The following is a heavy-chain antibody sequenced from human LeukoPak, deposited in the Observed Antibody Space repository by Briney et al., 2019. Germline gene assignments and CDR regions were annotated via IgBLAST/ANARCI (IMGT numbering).Heavy chain of an antibody. D-gene: IGHD6-6*01. J-gene: IGHJ4*02. CDR3: AREFFSPSYSSSSSDTYYFNY. V-gene: IGHV1-2*02. CDR1: GYTFTTYA. CDR2: INPNSGGT. Sequence: ASVKVSCKASGYTFTTYAMNWVRQAPGQGLEWMGWINPNSGGTNYAQKFQGRVTMTRDTSISTAYMELSRLRSDDTAVYYCAREFFSPSYSSSSSDTYYFNYWGQGTLVTVSS.